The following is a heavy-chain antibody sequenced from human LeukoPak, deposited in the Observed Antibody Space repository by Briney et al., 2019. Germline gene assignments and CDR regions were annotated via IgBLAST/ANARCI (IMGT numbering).Heavy chain of an antibody. CDR2: INHSGST. D-gene: IGHD2-15*01. V-gene: IGHV4-34*01. J-gene: IGHJ3*02. CDR1: GGSFSGYY. CDR3: ARAVGYLDAFDI. Sequence: SETLSLTCAVYGGSFSGYYWSWIRQPPGKGLEWIGEINHSGSTNHNPSLKSRVTISVDTSKNQFSLKLSSVTAADTAAYYCARAVGYLDAFDIWGQGTMVTVSS.